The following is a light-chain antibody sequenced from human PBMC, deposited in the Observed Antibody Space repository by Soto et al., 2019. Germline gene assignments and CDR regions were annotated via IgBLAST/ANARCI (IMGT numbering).Light chain of an antibody. J-gene: IGKJ1*01. V-gene: IGKV1-27*01. CDR1: QGISNS. CDR3: QKYNSVPQT. CDR2: AAS. Sequence: DIQMTQSPSSLSASVGDRVTITCRASQGISNSLAWYQQKPGKPPHLLIYAASTLQSGVPSRFSGSGSGTEFTLTISGLQPEDVATFYCQKYNSVPQTFGQGTQVEIK.